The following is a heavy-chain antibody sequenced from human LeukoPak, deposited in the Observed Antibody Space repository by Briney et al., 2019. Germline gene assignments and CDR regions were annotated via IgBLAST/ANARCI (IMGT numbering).Heavy chain of an antibody. CDR1: GGSISSCGYS. CDR2: IYHSGST. J-gene: IGHJ4*02. CDR3: ARGYLKAEFDY. V-gene: IGHV4-30-2*01. D-gene: IGHD2/OR15-2a*01. Sequence: SETLSLTCAVSGGSISSCGYSWSWIRQPPGTVLEWIGYIYHSGSTYYNPALKSRVTISVDRSKNQFSLKLRSVTGADTAVYYCARGYLKAEFDYWGQGTLVTVSS.